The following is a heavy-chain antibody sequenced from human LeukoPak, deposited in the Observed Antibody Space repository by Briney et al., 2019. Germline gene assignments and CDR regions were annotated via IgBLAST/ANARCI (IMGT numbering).Heavy chain of an antibody. CDR3: AKDSRLGYCSSTSCYDRYYYYYYYMDV. V-gene: IGHV3-30*02. CDR1: GFTFSSYG. CDR2: IRYDGSNK. J-gene: IGHJ6*03. D-gene: IGHD2-2*01. Sequence: GGSLRLSCAASGFTFSSYGMHWVRQAPGKWLEWVAFIRYDGSNKYYADSVKGRFTISRDNSKNTLYLQMNSLRAEDTAVYYCAKDSRLGYCSSTSCYDRYYYYYYYMDVWGKGTTVTVSS.